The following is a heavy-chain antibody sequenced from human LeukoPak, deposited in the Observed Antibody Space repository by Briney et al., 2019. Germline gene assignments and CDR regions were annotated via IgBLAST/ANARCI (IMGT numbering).Heavy chain of an antibody. CDR2: ISGSGGTT. D-gene: IGHD1-26*01. J-gene: IGHJ4*02. V-gene: IGHV3-23*01. Sequence: GGSLRLSCAASGFTFSTFAMIWVREPPGEGVGWGSAISGSGGTTYYAASVKGRFTISRDNSMNTLYLQMNSLRAEDTAVYSCAKDRLGALLYFDSWGQGTLVTVSS. CDR3: AKDRLGALLYFDS. CDR1: GFTFSTFA.